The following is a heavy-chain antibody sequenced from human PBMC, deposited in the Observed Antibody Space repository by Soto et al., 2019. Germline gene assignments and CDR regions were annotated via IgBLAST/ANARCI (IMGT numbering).Heavy chain of an antibody. D-gene: IGHD2-15*01. CDR3: ARVRCSGGSCYSAGQGSYYYGMDV. V-gene: IGHV3-74*01. J-gene: IGHJ6*02. CDR2: INSDGSST. Sequence: GGSLRLSCAASGFTFSSYWMHWVRQAPGKGLVWVSRINSDGSSTSYADSVKGRFTISRDNAKNTLYLQMNSLRAEDTAVYYCARVRCSGGSCYSAGQGSYYYGMDVWGQGTTVTVSS. CDR1: GFTFSSYW.